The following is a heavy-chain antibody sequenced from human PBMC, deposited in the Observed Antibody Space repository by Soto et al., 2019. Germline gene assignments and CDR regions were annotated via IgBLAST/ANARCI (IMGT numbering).Heavy chain of an antibody. CDR1: GYTFTSYG. Sequence: ASVKVSCKASGYTFTSYGIHWVRQAPGQRLEWTGWINAGNGNTKYSEKFQGRVTITRDTSVSTAYLELSSLRSEDTAVYYCARDPNDSSAHYHHYYYGMDVWGQGTTVTVSS. J-gene: IGHJ6*02. CDR3: ARDPNDSSAHYHHYYYGMDV. CDR2: INAGNGNT. V-gene: IGHV1-3*01. D-gene: IGHD3-22*01.